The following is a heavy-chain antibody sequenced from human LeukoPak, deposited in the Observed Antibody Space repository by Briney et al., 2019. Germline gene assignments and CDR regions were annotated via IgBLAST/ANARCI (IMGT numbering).Heavy chain of an antibody. CDR1: GYSTSSGYY. J-gene: IGHJ4*02. D-gene: IGHD3-3*01. Sequence: SETLSLXCTVSGYSTSSGYYWGWILQPPGKGLAWIGSIYHSGSTYYNPSLKSRVTISVDTSKNQFSLKLSSVTAADTAVYYCASHDFWSGYPDYWGQGTLVTVSS. CDR3: ASHDFWSGYPDY. V-gene: IGHV4-38-2*02. CDR2: IYHSGST.